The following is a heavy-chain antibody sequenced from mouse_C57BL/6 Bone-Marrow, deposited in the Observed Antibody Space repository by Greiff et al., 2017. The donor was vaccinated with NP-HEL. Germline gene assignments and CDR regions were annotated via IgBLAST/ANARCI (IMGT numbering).Heavy chain of an antibody. D-gene: IGHD2-3*01. CDR1: GFTFSDYY. CDR2: IIYDGSRT. Sequence: EVKLVESAGGLVQPGSSMKLSCTASGFTFSDYYMAWVRQVPEKGLEWVAHIIYDGSRTYYLDSLKSRFIISRDNAKNILYLQMSSQKSEYTATDYCASAYDGYCWYVDVWGTGTTVTVSS. J-gene: IGHJ1*03. V-gene: IGHV5-16*01. CDR3: ASAYDGYCWYVDV.